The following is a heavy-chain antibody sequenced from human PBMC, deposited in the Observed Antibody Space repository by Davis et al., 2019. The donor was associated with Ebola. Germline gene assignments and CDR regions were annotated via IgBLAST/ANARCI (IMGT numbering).Heavy chain of an antibody. CDR1: GFTFSSYW. V-gene: IGHV3-7*01. CDR2: IKQDGSEK. Sequence: GGSLRLSCAASGFTFSSYWMSWVRQAPGKGLEWVANIKQDGSEKYYVDSVKGRFTISRDNAKNSLYLQMNSLRAEDTAVYYCARDVITMVRGVIRHYYYYYMDVWGKGTTVTVSS. D-gene: IGHD3-10*01. J-gene: IGHJ6*03. CDR3: ARDVITMVRGVIRHYYYYYMDV.